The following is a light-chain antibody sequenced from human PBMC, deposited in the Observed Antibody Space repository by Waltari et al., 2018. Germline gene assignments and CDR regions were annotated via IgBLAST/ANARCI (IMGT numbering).Light chain of an antibody. CDR3: QVWDSSTDHSWV. V-gene: IGLV3-21*04. CDR1: KLVYKS. Sequence: SYVLTQPPSVSVAPGETARITCGGDKLVYKSVHWYQQRPGQAPVLVISYDHDRPSGFPERVSGSKSGNTATLTIIRVEAGDAADDYCQVWDSSTDHSWVFGGGTRLTVL. J-gene: IGLJ3*02. CDR2: YDH.